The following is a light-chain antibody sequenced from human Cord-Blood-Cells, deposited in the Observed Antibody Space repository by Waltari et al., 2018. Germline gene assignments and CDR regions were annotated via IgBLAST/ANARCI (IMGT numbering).Light chain of an antibody. CDR1: QSISSY. Sequence: SSLSASVGDRVTITCRASQSISSYLNWYQQKPGKAPKLLIYAASSLQSGVPSRFSGSGSGTDFTLTISSLQPEDFATYYCQQSYSTPYTFGQGTKLEIK. V-gene: IGKV1-39*01. CDR2: AAS. CDR3: QQSYSTPYT. J-gene: IGKJ2*01.